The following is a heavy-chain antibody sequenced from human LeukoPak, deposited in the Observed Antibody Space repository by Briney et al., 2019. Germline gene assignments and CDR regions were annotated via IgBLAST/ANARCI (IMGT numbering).Heavy chain of an antibody. CDR2: INSDGSST. J-gene: IGHJ3*02. D-gene: IGHD1-26*01. CDR3: AREANSGSYDDDAFDI. CDR1: GLTFSSSW. V-gene: IGHV3-74*01. Sequence: GGSLRLSCAASGLTFSSSWMHWVRQAPGKGLVWVSRINSDGSSTHYADSVKGRFTISRDNAKNTLYLQMNSLRAEDTAVYYCAREANSGSYDDDAFDIWGQGTMVTVSS.